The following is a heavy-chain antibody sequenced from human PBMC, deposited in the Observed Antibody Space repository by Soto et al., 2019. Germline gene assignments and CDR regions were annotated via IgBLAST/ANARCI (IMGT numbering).Heavy chain of an antibody. CDR2: ISAYNGNT. D-gene: IGHD6-13*01. CDR3: AISPGYSSSWDLNWFDP. Sequence: ASVKVSCKASGYTFTSYGISWMRQAPGQGLEWMGWISAYNGNTNYAQKLQGRVTMTTDTSTSTAYMELRSLRSDDTAVYYCAISPGYSSSWDLNWFDPWGQGIMVTVSS. V-gene: IGHV1-18*04. CDR1: GYTFTSYG. J-gene: IGHJ5*02.